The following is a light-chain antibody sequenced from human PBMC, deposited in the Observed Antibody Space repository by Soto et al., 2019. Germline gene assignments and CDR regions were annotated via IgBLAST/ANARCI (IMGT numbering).Light chain of an antibody. CDR2: NNS. Sequence: QAVVTQPPSASGTPGQRVTIACSGANSNIGGNPVNWFQQPPGRAPKLLIYNNSQRSSGVPDRFSGSKSGTSASLVISGLQSEDEADYYCAAWDDSLNGRVFGGGTKLTVL. CDR3: AAWDDSLNGRV. CDR1: NSNIGGNP. V-gene: IGLV1-44*01. J-gene: IGLJ3*02.